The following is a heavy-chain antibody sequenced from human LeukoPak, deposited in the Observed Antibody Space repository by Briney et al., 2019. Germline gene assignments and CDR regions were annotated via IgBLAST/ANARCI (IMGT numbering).Heavy chain of an antibody. V-gene: IGHV5-51*01. J-gene: IGHJ3*02. CDR2: IYPANSDT. CDR1: GFSFTSYW. CDR3: ARRFLAAAATGRSAFDI. Sequence: GESLKISCKASGFSFTSYWIAWVRQMPGKGLEWMGIIYPANSDTKYSPSFKGQVTMSADKSISTAYLQWGSLKASDTAMYYCARRFLAAAATGRSAFDIWGQGTKVTVSS. D-gene: IGHD6-13*01.